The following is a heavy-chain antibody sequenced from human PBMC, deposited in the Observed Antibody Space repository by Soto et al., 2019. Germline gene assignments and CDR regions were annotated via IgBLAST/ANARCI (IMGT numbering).Heavy chain of an antibody. Sequence: SVKVSCKASGGTFSSYAISWVRQAPGQGLEWMGGIIPIFGTANYAQKFQGRATITAEESTSTEYMELSSLSSEDTAVYSCATVKVQLCLSVPPSYYYSQGMDVRGQGNTVTVYS. V-gene: IGHV1-69*13. D-gene: IGHD5-18*01. CDR2: IIPIFGTA. J-gene: IGHJ6*02. CDR1: GGTFSSYA. CDR3: ATVKVQLCLSVPPSYYYSQGMDV.